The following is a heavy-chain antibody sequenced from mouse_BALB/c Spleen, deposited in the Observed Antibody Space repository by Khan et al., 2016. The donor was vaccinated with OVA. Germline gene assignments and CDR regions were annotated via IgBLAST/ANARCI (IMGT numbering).Heavy chain of an antibody. CDR1: GLNIKDTY. CDR2: IDPPNGNT. V-gene: IGHV14-3*02. CDR3: ARVAGK. J-gene: IGHJ2*01. Sequence: QLKESGAEPVKSGAIVKLSCTAPGLNIKDTYMHWLKQWPEQGREWIGRIDPPNGNTKYDPKFQGKATITADTTTNTAHLQLRNLTSEDTDVYYCARVAGKWGQGTTLTVSS.